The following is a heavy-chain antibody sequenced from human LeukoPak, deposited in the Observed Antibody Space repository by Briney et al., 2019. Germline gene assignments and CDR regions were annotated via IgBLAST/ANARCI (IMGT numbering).Heavy chain of an antibody. J-gene: IGHJ3*02. D-gene: IGHD4-17*01. CDR1: VFTFISYL. CDR3: ARDYGDFAAFDI. Sequence: PGGALRHSRVASVFTFISYLMHSVRQAPGKGLVWVLRINSDGRSTSYADSVKGRFTISRNNAKNTLYLQMSSLRAKDTAVYFCARDYGDFAAFDIWGQGTMVTVSS. CDR2: INSDGRST. V-gene: IGHV3-74*01.